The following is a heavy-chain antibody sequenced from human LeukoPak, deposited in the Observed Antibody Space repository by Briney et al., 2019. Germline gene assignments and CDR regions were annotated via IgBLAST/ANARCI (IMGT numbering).Heavy chain of an antibody. CDR1: GFTFSSYW. CDR3: ARERGIVVVTAIRGFDY. CDR2: IKQDGSEK. J-gene: IGHJ4*02. V-gene: IGHV3-7*01. Sequence: PGGSLRLSCAASGFTFSSYWMSWVRQAPGKGLEWVANIKQDGSEKYYVDSVKGRFTISRDNAKNSLHLQMNSLRAEDTAVYYCARERGIVVVTAIRGFDYWGQGTLVTVSS. D-gene: IGHD2-21*02.